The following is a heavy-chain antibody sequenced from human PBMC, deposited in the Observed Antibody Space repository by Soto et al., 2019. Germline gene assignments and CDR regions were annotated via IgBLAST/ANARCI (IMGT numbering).Heavy chain of an antibody. CDR1: GYKFSSAW. V-gene: IGHV5-51*01. D-gene: IGHD3-3*02. CDR2: IKPVTSDI. J-gene: IGHJ4*02. Sequence: EYLKVSLKGVGYKFSSAWIGWVRQMPGKGLEWMGIIKPVTSDIRYSPSCRGHVTISADEAVSTAYLQWSSLKASDTAMYYCARQLSHICDSWGQGTLVTVSS. CDR3: ARQLSHICDS.